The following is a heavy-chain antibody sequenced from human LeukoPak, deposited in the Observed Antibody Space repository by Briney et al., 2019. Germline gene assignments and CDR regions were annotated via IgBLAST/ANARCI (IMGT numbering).Heavy chain of an antibody. Sequence: GSSVKVSCKASGGTFSSYAISWVRQAPGQGLEWMGGIIPIFGTANYAQKFQGRVTITADESTSTAYMELSSLRSEDTAVYYCASRVDTAMVIGYYYYGMDVWGQGTTVTVSS. CDR1: GGTFSSYA. J-gene: IGHJ6*02. D-gene: IGHD5-18*01. CDR3: ASRVDTAMVIGYYYYGMDV. CDR2: IIPIFGTA. V-gene: IGHV1-69*01.